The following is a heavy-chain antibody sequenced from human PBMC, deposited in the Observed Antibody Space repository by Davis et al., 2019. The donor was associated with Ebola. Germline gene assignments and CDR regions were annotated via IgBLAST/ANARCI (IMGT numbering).Heavy chain of an antibody. CDR1: GGSFSGYY. D-gene: IGHD3-22*01. V-gene: IGHV4-34*01. CDR2: INHSGST. CDR3: ARYSTYYYDSTRPSYYYYGMDV. Sequence: PSETLSLTCAVYGGSFSGYYWSWIRQPPGKGLEWIGEINHSGSTNYNPSLKSRVTISVDTSKNQFSLKLSSVTAADTAVYYCARYSTYYYDSTRPSYYYYGMDVWGQGTTVTVSS. J-gene: IGHJ6*02.